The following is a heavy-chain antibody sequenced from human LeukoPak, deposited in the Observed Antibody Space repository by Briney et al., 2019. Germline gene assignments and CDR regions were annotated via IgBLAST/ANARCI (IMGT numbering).Heavy chain of an antibody. CDR2: IYYSGST. D-gene: IGHD3-10*01. CDR3: ARETSRGEGDY. Sequence: PSETLSLTCTVSGGSISSSSYYWGWIRQPPGKGLEWIGSIYYSGSTYYNPSLKSRVTISVDTSKNQFSLKLSSVTAADTAVYYCARETSRGEGDYWGQGTLVTVSS. J-gene: IGHJ4*02. V-gene: IGHV4-39*02. CDR1: GGSISSSSYY.